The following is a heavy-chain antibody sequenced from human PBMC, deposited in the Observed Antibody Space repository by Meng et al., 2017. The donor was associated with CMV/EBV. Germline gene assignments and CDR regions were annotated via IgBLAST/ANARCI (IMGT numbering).Heavy chain of an antibody. J-gene: IGHJ4*02. V-gene: IGHV4-34*01. CDR1: GGSFSGYY. Sequence: GSLRLSCAVYGGSFSGYYWSWIRQPPGKGLEWIGEINHSGSTNYSPSLKSRVTISVDTSKNQFSLKLSSVTAADTAVYYCARVVPAAIGGRGGPFDYWGQGTLVTVSS. CDR2: INHSGST. CDR3: ARVVPAAIGGRGGPFDY. D-gene: IGHD2-2*02.